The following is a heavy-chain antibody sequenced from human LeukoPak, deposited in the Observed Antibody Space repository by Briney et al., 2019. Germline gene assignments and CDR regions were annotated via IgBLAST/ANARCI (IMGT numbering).Heavy chain of an antibody. CDR2: ISGSGGST. D-gene: IGHD1-1*01. CDR1: GFTFSSYT. Sequence: GGSLRLSCAASGFTFSSYTMSWVRQAPGKGLEWVSAISGSGGSTYYADSVKGRFTISRDNSKNTLYLQMNSLRAEDTAVYYCAKAAELERRRQRNTFDPWGQGTLVTVSS. J-gene: IGHJ5*02. V-gene: IGHV3-23*01. CDR3: AKAAELERRRQRNTFDP.